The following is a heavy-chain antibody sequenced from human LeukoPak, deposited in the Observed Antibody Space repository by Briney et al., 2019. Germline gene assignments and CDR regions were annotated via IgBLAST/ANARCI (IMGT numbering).Heavy chain of an antibody. D-gene: IGHD2-15*01. CDR2: INTNTGNP. V-gene: IGHV7-4-1*02. Sequence: GASVKVSCKASGYTFTSYAMNWVRQAPGQGLEWMGCINTNTGNPTYAQGFTGRFVFSLDTSVSTAYLQISSLKAEDTAVYYCARKSVAATPRDIVYQYYSMDVWGKGTTVTVSS. J-gene: IGHJ6*03. CDR1: GYTFTSYA. CDR3: ARKSVAATPRDIVYQYYSMDV.